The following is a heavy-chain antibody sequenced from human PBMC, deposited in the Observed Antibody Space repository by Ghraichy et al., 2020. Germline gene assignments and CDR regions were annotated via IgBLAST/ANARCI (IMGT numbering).Heavy chain of an antibody. Sequence: GGSLRLSCAASGFTIVDYYITWIRQAPGKGLEWVSYISGDGSAVYYAESVEGRFTISRENARYLVFLHMNSLRPEDTAVYYCARVYDRDGRNRRGRTMSYGLDVWGQGTTVTVSS. CDR3: ARVYDRDGRNRRGRTMSYGLDV. J-gene: IGHJ6*02. D-gene: IGHD3-16*01. CDR2: ISGDGSAV. V-gene: IGHV3-11*01. CDR1: GFTIVDYY.